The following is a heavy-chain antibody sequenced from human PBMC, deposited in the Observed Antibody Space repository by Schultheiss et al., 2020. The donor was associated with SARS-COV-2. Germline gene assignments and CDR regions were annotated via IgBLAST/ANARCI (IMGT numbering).Heavy chain of an antibody. D-gene: IGHD6-13*01. CDR3: AKGIRGIAGYYFDY. Sequence: GGSLRLSCAASGFTFSSYGMHWVRQAPGKGLEWVAVISYDGSNKYYADSVKGRFTISRDNSKNTLYLQMNSLRAEDTAVYYCAKGIRGIAGYYFDYWGQGTLVTV. CDR2: ISYDGSNK. V-gene: IGHV3-30*18. J-gene: IGHJ4*02. CDR1: GFTFSSYG.